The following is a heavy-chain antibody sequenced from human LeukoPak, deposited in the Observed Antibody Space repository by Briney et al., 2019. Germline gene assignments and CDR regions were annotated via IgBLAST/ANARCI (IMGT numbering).Heavy chain of an antibody. V-gene: IGHV3-21*01. J-gene: IGHJ5*02. CDR2: ISSSSSYI. D-gene: IGHD4-17*01. Sequence: PGGSLRLSCAASGFTFSSYSMNWVRQAPGKGLKWVSSISSSSSYIYYADSVKGRFTISRDNAKNSLYLQMNSLRAEDTAVYYCARDDYGDYVSGWFDPWGQATLVTVSS. CDR1: GFTFSSYS. CDR3: ARDDYGDYVSGWFDP.